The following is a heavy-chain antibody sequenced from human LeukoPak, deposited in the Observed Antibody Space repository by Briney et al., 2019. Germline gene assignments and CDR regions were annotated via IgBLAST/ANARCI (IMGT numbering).Heavy chain of an antibody. CDR2: IIPIFGTA. D-gene: IGHD4-23*01. Sequence: ASVKVSCKASGGTFSSYAISWVRQAPGQGLEWKGGIIPIFGTANYAQKFQGRVTITADESTSTAYMELSSLRSEDTAVYYCARDVPIGNKRYYYYYMDVWGKGTTVTVSS. J-gene: IGHJ6*03. CDR1: GGTFSSYA. V-gene: IGHV1-69*13. CDR3: ARDVPIGNKRYYYYYMDV.